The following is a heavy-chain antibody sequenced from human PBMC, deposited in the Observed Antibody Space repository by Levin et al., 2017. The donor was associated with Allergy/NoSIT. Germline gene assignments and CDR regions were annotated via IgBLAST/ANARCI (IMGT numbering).Heavy chain of an antibody. CDR1: GGSVSSGSYY. Sequence: AGGSLRLSCTVSGGSVSSGSYYWSWIRQPPGKGLEWIGYIYYSGSTNYNPSLKSRVTISVDTSKNQFSLKLSSVTAADTAVYYCARDHERAGGAFDYWGQGTLVTVSS. V-gene: IGHV4-61*01. CDR3: ARDHERAGGAFDY. CDR2: IYYSGST. J-gene: IGHJ4*02. D-gene: IGHD3-10*01.